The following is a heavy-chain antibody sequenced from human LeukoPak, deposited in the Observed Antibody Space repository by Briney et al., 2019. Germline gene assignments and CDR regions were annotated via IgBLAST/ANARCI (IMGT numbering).Heavy chain of an antibody. Sequence: PGGSLRLSCAASGFTFSSYGMHWVRQAPGKGLEWVAFIRYDGSNKYYADSVKGRFTISRDNSKNTLYLQMNSLRAEDTAVYYCAKDPPLYSSSAQSFFDYWGQGTLVTVSS. J-gene: IGHJ4*02. CDR1: GFTFSSYG. CDR2: IRYDGSNK. V-gene: IGHV3-30*02. CDR3: AKDPPLYSSSAQSFFDY. D-gene: IGHD6-6*01.